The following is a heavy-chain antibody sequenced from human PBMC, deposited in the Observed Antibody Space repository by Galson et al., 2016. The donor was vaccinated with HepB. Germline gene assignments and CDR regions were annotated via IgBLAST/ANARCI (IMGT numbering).Heavy chain of an antibody. CDR2: IYQSETT. Sequence: SETLSLTCTVSGDSISTYSWSWLRQPPGKGLEWIGYIYQSETTDYNPSLNSRVTISIDRSKNQFSLKLTSVTAADTAVYYCARGRIWFGELETYHDYYGIDVGGQGTTVTVSS. J-gene: IGHJ6*02. CDR3: ARGRIWFGELETYHDYYGIDV. D-gene: IGHD3-10*01. V-gene: IGHV4-59*12. CDR1: GDSISTYS.